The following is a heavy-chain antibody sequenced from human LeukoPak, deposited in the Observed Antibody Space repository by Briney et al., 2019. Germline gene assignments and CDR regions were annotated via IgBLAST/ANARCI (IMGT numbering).Heavy chain of an antibody. J-gene: IGHJ4*02. D-gene: IGHD6-13*01. CDR2: IYSGGST. CDR1: EFSVGSNY. CDR3: AKDRRPNSYSSSWLDY. Sequence: PGGSLRLSCAASEFSVGSNYMTWVRQAPGKGLEWVSLIYSGGSTYYADSVKGRFTISRDNSKNTLYLQMNSLRAEDTAVYCAKDRRPNSYSSSWLDYWGQGTLITVSS. V-gene: IGHV3-66*01.